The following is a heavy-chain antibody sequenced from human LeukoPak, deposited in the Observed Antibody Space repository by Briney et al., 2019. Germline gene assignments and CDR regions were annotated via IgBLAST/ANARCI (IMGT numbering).Heavy chain of an antibody. Sequence: SQTLSLTCTVSGGSIISGDYYWICLRQPPGKGLEWIGYIYYSGSTYYNPSLKSRVTISVDTSKNQFSLKLSSVTAADTAVYYCARGSYYYGSGSQTPSYDYWGQGTLVTVSS. CDR1: GGSIISGDYY. D-gene: IGHD3-10*01. CDR3: ARGSYYYGSGSQTPSYDY. V-gene: IGHV4-30-4*01. CDR2: IYYSGST. J-gene: IGHJ4*02.